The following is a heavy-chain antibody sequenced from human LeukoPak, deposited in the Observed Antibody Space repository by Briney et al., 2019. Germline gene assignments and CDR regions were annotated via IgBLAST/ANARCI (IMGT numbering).Heavy chain of an antibody. V-gene: IGHV3-11*01. J-gene: IGHJ4*02. CDR2: ISSSGSTI. CDR3: ARAPRRSGGSCYYVDY. CDR1: GFTFSDYY. Sequence: GGSLRLSCAASGFTFSDYYMSWIRQAPGKGLEWVSYISSSGSTIYHADSVKGRFTISRDNAKNSLYLQMNSLRAEDTAVYYCARAPRRSGGSCYYVDYWGQGTLVTVSS. D-gene: IGHD2-15*01.